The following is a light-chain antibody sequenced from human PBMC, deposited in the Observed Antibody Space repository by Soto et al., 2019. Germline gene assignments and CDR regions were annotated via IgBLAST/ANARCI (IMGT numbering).Light chain of an antibody. J-gene: IGLJ2*01. Sequence: QSVLTQSPSASASLGASVKLTCTLSSGHSSYAIAWHQQQPEKGPRYLMKLNSDGSHSKGDGIPDRFSGSSSGAERYLTISSLQSEDEADYYCSSYAGNNVVFGGGTKVTVL. CDR1: SGHSSYA. CDR2: LNSDGSH. CDR3: SSYAGNNVV. V-gene: IGLV4-69*01.